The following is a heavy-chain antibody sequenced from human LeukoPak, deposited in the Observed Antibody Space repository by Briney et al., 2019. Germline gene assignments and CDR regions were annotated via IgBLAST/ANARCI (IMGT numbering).Heavy chain of an antibody. V-gene: IGHV1-69*05. J-gene: IGHJ6*02. CDR2: IIPIFGTA. CDR3: ARELGSLYYYYGMDV. Sequence: GASVKGSCKASGGTFSSYAISWVRQAPGQGLEWMGGIIPIFGTANYAQKFQGRVTMTRNTSISTAYMELSSLRSEDTSVYYCARELGSLYYYYGMDVWGQGTTVTVSS. CDR1: GGTFSSYA.